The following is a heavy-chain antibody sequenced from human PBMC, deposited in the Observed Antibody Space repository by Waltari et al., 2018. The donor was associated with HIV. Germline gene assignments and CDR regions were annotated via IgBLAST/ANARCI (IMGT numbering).Heavy chain of an antibody. CDR1: VFTISSNY. CDR2: IYSGGSR. D-gene: IGHD1-26*01. J-gene: IGHJ6*02. V-gene: IGHV3-53*01. Sequence: EVQLVASGGGLIEPGGSLRVSCAASVFTISSNYMSWVRQAPGKGLEWVSVIYSGGSRYYADSVKGRFIISRDNSKNTVSLHMNSLRAEDTAVYYCARDPRSSGYYGMDVWGQGIKVTVSS. CDR3: ARDPRSSGYYGMDV.